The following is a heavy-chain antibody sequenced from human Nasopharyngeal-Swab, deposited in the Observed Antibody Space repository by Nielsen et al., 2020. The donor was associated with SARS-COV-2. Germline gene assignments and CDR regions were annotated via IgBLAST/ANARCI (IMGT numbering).Heavy chain of an antibody. CDR3: TTDRYSSSWYNAINY. CDR2: IKSKTDGGTT. V-gene: IGHV3-15*01. Sequence: VRQAPGKRLEWVGRIKSKTDGGTTDYTAPLKGRFTISRDVSKNTLYLQMNSLKIGDTAVYYCTTDRYSSSWYNAINYWGQGTLVTVSS. J-gene: IGHJ4*02. D-gene: IGHD6-13*01.